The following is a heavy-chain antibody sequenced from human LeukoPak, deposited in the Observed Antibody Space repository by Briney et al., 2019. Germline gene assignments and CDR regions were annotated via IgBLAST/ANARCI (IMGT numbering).Heavy chain of an antibody. CDR2: INVDGSVK. CDR3: VRDLILVDTPGDDFDY. Sequence: GGSLRLSCAASGFTFSNYWMHWVRQVPGKGLVWVSRINVDGSVKSYADSVKGRFTISRDNAKNTVSLQMNSLRAEDTAVYYCVRDLILVDTPGDDFDYWGQGALSPSPQ. D-gene: IGHD4-23*01. CDR1: GFTFSNYW. J-gene: IGHJ4*02. V-gene: IGHV3-74*01.